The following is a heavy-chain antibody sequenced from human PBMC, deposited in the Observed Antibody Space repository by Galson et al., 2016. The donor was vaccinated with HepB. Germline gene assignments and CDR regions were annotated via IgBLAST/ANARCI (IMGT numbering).Heavy chain of an antibody. V-gene: IGHV5-51*01. CDR3: ARRCSGDCSVAHAFDI. Sequence: QSGAEVKKPGESLKISCKGSGYNFTNYWIGWVRQMPGKGLEWMGIIYPGDSDTRYSPSFQGQVTISAAKSISTAYLQWSSLKASDTAVYYCARRCSGDCSVAHAFDIWGQGTMVTVSS. J-gene: IGHJ3*02. CDR1: GYNFTNYW. CDR2: IYPGDSDT. D-gene: IGHD2-21*02.